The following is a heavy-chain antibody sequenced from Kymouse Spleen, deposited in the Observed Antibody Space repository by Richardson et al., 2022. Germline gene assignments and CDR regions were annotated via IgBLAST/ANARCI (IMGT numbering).Heavy chain of an antibody. D-gene: IGHD1-14*01,IGHD1-20*01,IGHD1-7*01. Sequence: QVQLQQWGAGLLKPSETLSLTCAVYGGSFSGYYWSWIRQPPGKGLEWIGEINHSGSTNYNPSLKSRVTISVDTSKNQFSLKLSSVTAADTAVYYCARGEYNGYYYGMDVWGQGTTVTVSS. J-gene: IGHJ6*02. CDR2: INHSGST. CDR1: GGSFSGYY. V-gene: IGHV4-34*01. CDR3: ARGEYNGYYYGMDV.